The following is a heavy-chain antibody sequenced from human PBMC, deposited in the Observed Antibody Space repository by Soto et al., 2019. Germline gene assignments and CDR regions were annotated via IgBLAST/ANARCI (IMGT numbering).Heavy chain of an antibody. CDR3: ARHGFGSLHGLVDV. D-gene: IGHD3-10*01. CDR1: GGSITNYY. Sequence: QVQLQESGPGLVKPSETLSLTCTVSGGSITNYYCSWFRQPPGKGLEWIGYIQYNGYSAYNLSLRRRVTIARDTSKTKFSLMLESVTATDTAVYYCARHGFGSLHGLVDVWGQWTTVIVSS. J-gene: IGHJ6*02. CDR2: IQYNGYS. V-gene: IGHV4-59*08.